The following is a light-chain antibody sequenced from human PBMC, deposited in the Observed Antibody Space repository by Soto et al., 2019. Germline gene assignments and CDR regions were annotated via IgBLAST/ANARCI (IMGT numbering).Light chain of an antibody. CDR1: SSDVGGYNF. CDR2: DVS. CDR3: SSYATSRTHVA. Sequence: QSALTQPASVCGSPGQSITISCTGTSSDVGGYNFVSWYQHHPGKAPKLIIHDVSSRPSGVSTRFSASKSGNTASLTISGLQAEDEADYYRSSYATSRTHVAFGGGTKLTVL. V-gene: IGLV2-14*01. J-gene: IGLJ2*01.